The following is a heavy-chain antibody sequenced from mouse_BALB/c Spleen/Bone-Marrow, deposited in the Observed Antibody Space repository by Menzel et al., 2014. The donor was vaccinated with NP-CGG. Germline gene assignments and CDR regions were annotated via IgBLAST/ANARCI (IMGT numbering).Heavy chain of an antibody. D-gene: IGHD2-3*01. CDR1: GYTFSSYW. Sequence: VMLVESGAELMKPGASVKISCKATGYTFSSYWIEWVKPRPGHGLEWIGEILPGSGSTNYNEKFKGKATFTADTSSNTAYMQLSSLTSEDSAVYYCARLDGYFDYWGQGTTLTVSS. CDR2: ILPGSGST. CDR3: ARLDGYFDY. V-gene: IGHV1-9*01. J-gene: IGHJ2*01.